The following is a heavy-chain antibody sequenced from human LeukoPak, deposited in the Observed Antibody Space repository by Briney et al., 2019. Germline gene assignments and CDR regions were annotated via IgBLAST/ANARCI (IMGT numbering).Heavy chain of an antibody. CDR3: AGSSGWARYFDY. CDR1: GDYW. V-gene: IGHV3-7*05. J-gene: IGHJ4*02. D-gene: IGHD6-19*01. Sequence: PGGSLRLSCAVSGDYWMSWVRQAPGKGLEWVANIKQDGSEKYYVDSVKGRFTISRDNARNSLYLQMNSLRPEDTAVYYCAGSSGWARYFDYWGQGTLVTVSS. CDR2: IKQDGSEK.